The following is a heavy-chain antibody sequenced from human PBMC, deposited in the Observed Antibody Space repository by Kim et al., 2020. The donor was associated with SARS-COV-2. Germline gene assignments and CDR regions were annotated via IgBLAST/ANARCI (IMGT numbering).Heavy chain of an antibody. CDR1: GFTFSNYW. Sequence: GGSLRLSCEASGFTFSNYWMNWVRQGQGKGLVWVSRIKSDGGDKHYADSVKGRFTISRDKAENTLHLQLNSRGVEDTAIYYCARGTFQRGFDPWGQGTLVTVSS. J-gene: IGHJ5*02. V-gene: IGHV3-74*01. CDR3: ARGTFQRGFDP. CDR2: IKSDGGDK.